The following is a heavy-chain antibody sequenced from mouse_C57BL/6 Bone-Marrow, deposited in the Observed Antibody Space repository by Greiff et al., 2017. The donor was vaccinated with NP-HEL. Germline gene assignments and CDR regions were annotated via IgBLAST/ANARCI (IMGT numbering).Heavy chain of an antibody. V-gene: IGHV1-4*01. D-gene: IGHD2-1*01. J-gene: IGHJ3*01. CDR1: GYTFTSYT. CDR2: INPSSGYT. Sequence: QVQLQQSGAELARPGASVKMSCKASGYTFTSYTMHWVKLRPGQGLEWIGYINPSSGYTKYNQKFKDKATLTADKSSSTAYMQLSSLTSEDSAVYYCARWGNYEVSWFAYWGQGTLVTVSA. CDR3: ARWGNYEVSWFAY.